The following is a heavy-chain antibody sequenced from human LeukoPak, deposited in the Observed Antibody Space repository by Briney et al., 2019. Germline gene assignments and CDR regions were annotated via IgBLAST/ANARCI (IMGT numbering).Heavy chain of an antibody. CDR2: IYYSGST. CDR3: ARDDAVTTFFAMGASDI. V-gene: IGHV4-31*03. J-gene: IGHJ3*02. CDR1: GGSISSGGYY. Sequence: PSQTLSLTCTVSGGSISSGGYYWSWIRQHPGKGLEWIGYIYYSGSTYYNPSLKSRVTISVDTSKNQFSLKLSSVTAADTAVYYCARDDAVTTFFAMGASDIWGQGTMVTVSS. D-gene: IGHD4-17*01.